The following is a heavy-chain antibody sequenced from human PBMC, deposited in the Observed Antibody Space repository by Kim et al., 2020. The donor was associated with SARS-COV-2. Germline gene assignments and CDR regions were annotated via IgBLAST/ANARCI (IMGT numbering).Heavy chain of an antibody. Sequence: SETLSLTCAVYGGSFSGYYWSWIRQPPGKGLEWIGEINHSGSTNYNPSLKSRVTISVDTSKNQFSLKLSSVTAADTAVYYCASIPGLSAAPPGEFDPWGQGTLVTVSS. CDR2: INHSGST. D-gene: IGHD2-2*01. J-gene: IGHJ5*02. V-gene: IGHV4-34*01. CDR3: ASIPGLSAAPPGEFDP. CDR1: GGSFSGYY.